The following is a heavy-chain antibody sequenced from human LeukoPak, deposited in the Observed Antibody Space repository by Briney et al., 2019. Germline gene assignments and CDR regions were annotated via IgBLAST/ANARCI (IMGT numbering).Heavy chain of an antibody. CDR1: GYTXTGYY. D-gene: IGHD3-22*01. Sequence: ASVKVSCKASGYTXTGYYMHWVRQAPGQGLEWMGWINPNSGGTNYAQKFQGRVTMTRDTSISTAYMELSRLRSDDTAVYYCARDALSYYYDSSGYGNWFDPWGQGTLVTVSS. CDR2: INPNSGGT. J-gene: IGHJ5*02. V-gene: IGHV1-2*02. CDR3: ARDALSYYYDSSGYGNWFDP.